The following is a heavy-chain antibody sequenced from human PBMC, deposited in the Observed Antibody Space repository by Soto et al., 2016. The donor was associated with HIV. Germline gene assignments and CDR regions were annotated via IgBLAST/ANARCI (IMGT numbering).Heavy chain of an antibody. D-gene: IGHD5-12*01. CDR2: INPNSDGT. Sequence: QVQLVQSGAEVKKPGASVKVSCKASGYTFTGYYMHWVRQAPGQGLEWMGWINPNSDGTNYAQKFQGRVTMTRDTSISTAYMELSSLRSDDTAVYYCAREVSGYEDAFDIWGQGTMVTVSS. CDR1: GYTFTGYY. J-gene: IGHJ3*02. V-gene: IGHV1-2*02. CDR3: AREVSGYEDAFDI.